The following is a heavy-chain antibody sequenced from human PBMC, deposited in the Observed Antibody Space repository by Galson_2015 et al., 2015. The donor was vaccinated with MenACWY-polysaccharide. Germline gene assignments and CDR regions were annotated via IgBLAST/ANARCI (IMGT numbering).Heavy chain of an antibody. CDR1: SGSFTSGSYY. J-gene: IGHJ4*02. CDR3: ARGVETTGFDS. Sequence: ETLSLTCTVSSGSFTSGSYYWGWIRQPPGQGLEYIVTIYNDGRIYNSPSLKSRVSISVDTSKNQFSLKLTSVAAADTAIYYCARGVETTGFDSWGQGSLVTVSS. V-gene: IGHV4-39*07. CDR2: IYNDGRI. D-gene: IGHD4-17*01.